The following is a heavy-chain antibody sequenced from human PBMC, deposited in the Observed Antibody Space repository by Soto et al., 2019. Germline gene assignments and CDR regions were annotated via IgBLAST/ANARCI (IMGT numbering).Heavy chain of an antibody. J-gene: IGHJ4*02. V-gene: IGHV3-15*04. Sequence: GGSLRLSCAASGFTFSNAWMSWVRQAPGKGLEWVGRIESKTDGGTTDYAAPVKGRFTISRDDSKNTLYLQMNSLKTEDTAVYYCTTDLPHYYDSSGSPGYWGQGTLVTVSS. CDR2: IESKTDGGTT. CDR1: GFTFSNAW. CDR3: TTDLPHYYDSSGSPGY. D-gene: IGHD3-22*01.